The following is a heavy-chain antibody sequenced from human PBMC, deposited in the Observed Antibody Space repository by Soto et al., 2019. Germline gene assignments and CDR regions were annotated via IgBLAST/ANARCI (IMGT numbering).Heavy chain of an antibody. J-gene: IGHJ3*02. CDR3: ANIVATEGAFDI. CDR2: IIPILGIA. Sequence: GASVKVSCKASGGTFSSYTISWVRQAPGQGLEWMGRIIPILGIANYAQKFQGRVTITADRSTSTAYMELSSLRSEDTAVYYCANIVATEGAFDIWGQGTMVTVSS. CDR1: GGTFSSYT. V-gene: IGHV1-69*02. D-gene: IGHD5-12*01.